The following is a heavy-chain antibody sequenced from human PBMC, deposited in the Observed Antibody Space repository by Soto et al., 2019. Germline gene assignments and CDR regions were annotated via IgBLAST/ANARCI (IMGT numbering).Heavy chain of an antibody. J-gene: IGHJ6*02. D-gene: IGHD5-18*01. Sequence: SETLSLTCTVSGGSISSGDYYWSWIRQPPGKGLEWIGYIYYSGSTYYNPSLKSRVTISVDTSKNQFSLKLSSVTAADTAVYYCASRGYSYGFSLGMDVWGQGTTVTVSS. CDR1: GGSISSGDYY. CDR3: ASRGYSYGFSLGMDV. CDR2: IYYSGST. V-gene: IGHV4-30-4*01.